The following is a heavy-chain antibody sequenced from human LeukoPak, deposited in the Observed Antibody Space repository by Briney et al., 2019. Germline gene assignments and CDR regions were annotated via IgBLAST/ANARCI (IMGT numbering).Heavy chain of an antibody. D-gene: IGHD4-23*01. CDR3: ARDWLGENYGGNSGYVAFDI. CDR1: GYTFTSYY. V-gene: IGHV1-46*01. J-gene: IGHJ3*02. CDR2: INPSGGST. Sequence: GASVKVSCKASGYTFTSYYMHWVRQAPGQGLEWMGIINPSGGSTSYAQKFQGRVTMTRDMSTSTVYMALSSLRSEDTAVYYCARDWLGENYGGNSGYVAFDIWGQGTMVTVSS.